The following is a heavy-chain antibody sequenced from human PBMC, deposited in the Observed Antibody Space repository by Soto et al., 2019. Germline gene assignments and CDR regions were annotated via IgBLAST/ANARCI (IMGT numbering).Heavy chain of an antibody. CDR2: ISGSGVTI. V-gene: IGHV3-23*01. CDR3: ANYIAVAGDFDY. D-gene: IGHD6-19*01. J-gene: IGHJ4*02. CDR1: GFRFSDYS. Sequence: PGGSLRLSCAASGFRFSDYSMNWVRQAPGRGLEWVSDISGSGVTIHYADSVKGRFTISRDNSKNTLYLQMNSLRAEDTAVYYCANYIAVAGDFDYWGQGTLVTVSS.